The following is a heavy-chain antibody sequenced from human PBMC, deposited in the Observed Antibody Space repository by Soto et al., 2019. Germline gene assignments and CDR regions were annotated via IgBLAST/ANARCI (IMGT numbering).Heavy chain of an antibody. D-gene: IGHD3-22*01. J-gene: IGHJ4*02. CDR2: INAGNGNT. CDR1: GYTFTSYA. Sequence: QVQLVQSGAEVKKPGASVKVSCKASGYTFTSYAMHWGRQAPGQRLEWMGWINAGNGNTKHSQKFQGRVTITRDTSASTAYMELSSLRSEDTAVYYCARSSGYYLIDYWGQGTLVTVSS. V-gene: IGHV1-3*01. CDR3: ARSSGYYLIDY.